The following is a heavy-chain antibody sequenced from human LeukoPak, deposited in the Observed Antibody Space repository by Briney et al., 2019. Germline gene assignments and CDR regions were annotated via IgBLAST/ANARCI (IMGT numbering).Heavy chain of an antibody. CDR1: GXAFGDFA. Sequence: PGRSLRLSCTASGXAFGDFAMSWVRQAPGKGLEWVAFIRSKSYSGTTEHAASVKGRFIISRDDSKSIAYLQMNSLNTDDTAVYYCTRVIRLSGGRYYFDYWGQGTLVTVSS. J-gene: IGHJ4*02. CDR3: TRVIRLSGGRYYFDY. D-gene: IGHD3-9*01. V-gene: IGHV3-49*04. CDR2: IRSKSYSGTT.